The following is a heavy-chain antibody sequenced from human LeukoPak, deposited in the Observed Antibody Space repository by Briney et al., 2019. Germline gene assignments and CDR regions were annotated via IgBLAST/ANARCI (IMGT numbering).Heavy chain of an antibody. Sequence: GESLKISYKGSGYSFTSYWISWVRPMPGKGLEWMGRIDPSDSYTNYSPSFQGHVTISADKSISTAYLQWSSLKASDTAMYYCARPGYYYDSSGYYLWGQGTLVTVSS. CDR1: GYSFTSYW. J-gene: IGHJ4*02. V-gene: IGHV5-10-1*01. CDR2: IDPSDSYT. D-gene: IGHD3-22*01. CDR3: ARPGYYYDSSGYYL.